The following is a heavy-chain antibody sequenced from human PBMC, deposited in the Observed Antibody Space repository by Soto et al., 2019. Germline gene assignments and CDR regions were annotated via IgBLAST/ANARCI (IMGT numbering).Heavy chain of an antibody. CDR1: GVTFCSYW. J-gene: IGHJ6*02. Sequence: GGSLRLSCAASGVTFCSYWMHWVRQAPGKGLVWVSRINSDGSSTSYADSVKGRFTISRDNAKNTLYLQMNSLRAEDTAVYYCARGTTGTTWYYYGMDVWGQGTTVTVSS. D-gene: IGHD1-7*01. V-gene: IGHV3-74*01. CDR2: INSDGSST. CDR3: ARGTTGTTWYYYGMDV.